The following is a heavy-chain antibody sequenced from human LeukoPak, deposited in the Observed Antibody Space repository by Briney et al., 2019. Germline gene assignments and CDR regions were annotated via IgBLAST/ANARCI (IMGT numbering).Heavy chain of an antibody. CDR2: INPNSGDT. V-gene: IGHV1-2*02. CDR1: GYTFTGYY. J-gene: IGHJ5*02. D-gene: IGHD6-13*01. CDR3: ARAVLGSSWYGGFDP. Sequence: ASVKVSCKASGYTFTGYYMHWVRQAPGQGLEWMGWINPNSGDTNYAQKFQGRVTMTRDTSISTAYMELSRLRSDDTAVYYCARAVLGSSWYGGFDPWGQGTLVTVSS.